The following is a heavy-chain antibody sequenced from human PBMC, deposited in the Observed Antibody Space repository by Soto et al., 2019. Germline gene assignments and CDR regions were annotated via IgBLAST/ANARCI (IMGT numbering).Heavy chain of an antibody. CDR3: AADPCYDSSGYGEYYYYGMDV. CDR1: GGSISSYY. D-gene: IGHD3-22*01. V-gene: IGHV4-59*01. J-gene: IGHJ6*02. CDR2: IYYSGST. Sequence: PSETLSLTCTVSGGSISSYYWSWIRQPPGKGLEWIGYIYYSGSTNYNPSIKSRVTISVDTSKNQFSLKLSSVTAADTAVYYCAADPCYDSSGYGEYYYYGMDVWGQGTTVTAP.